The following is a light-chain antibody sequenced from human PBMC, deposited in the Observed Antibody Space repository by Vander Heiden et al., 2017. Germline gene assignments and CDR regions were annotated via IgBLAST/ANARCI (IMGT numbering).Light chain of an antibody. V-gene: IGKV1-39*01. CDR1: QSISSY. Sequence: DIQMTQSPSSLSASVGDRVTITCRASQSISSYLNWYQQKPGKAPKLLISAASSLQSWVPSRCSGSGSGTDFTLTISNLQPEDFATYYCQQSYSTPYTFGQGTKLEIK. CDR3: QQSYSTPYT. J-gene: IGKJ2*01. CDR2: AAS.